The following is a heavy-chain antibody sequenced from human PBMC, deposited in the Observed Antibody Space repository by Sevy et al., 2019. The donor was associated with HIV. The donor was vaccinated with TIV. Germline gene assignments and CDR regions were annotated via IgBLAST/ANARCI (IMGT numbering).Heavy chain of an antibody. J-gene: IGHJ5*02. V-gene: IGHV4-38-2*01. Sequence: SETLSLTCAVSGYSISSGYYWGWIRQPPGKGLEWIGSIYHSGSTYYNPSLKSRVTISVDTSKNQFSLKLSSVTAADTAVYACTHSGGGYSYGWFDPWGQGTLVTVSS. CDR1: GYSISSGYY. D-gene: IGHD5-18*01. CDR2: IYHSGST. CDR3: THSGGGYSYGWFDP.